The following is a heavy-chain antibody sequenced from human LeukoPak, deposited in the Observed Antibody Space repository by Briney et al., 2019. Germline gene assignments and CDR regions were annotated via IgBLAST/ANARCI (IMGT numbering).Heavy chain of an antibody. CDR1: GGSISSGGYS. J-gene: IGHJ4*02. D-gene: IGHD1-26*01. Sequence: PSQTLSLTCAVSGGSISSGGYSWSWIRQPPGKGLEWIGEINHSGSTNYNPSLKSRVTISVDTSKNQFSLKLSSVTAADTAVYYCARGRGRRSRGSYFPYYYFDYWGQGTLVTVSS. V-gene: IGHV4-30-2*01. CDR3: ARGRGRRSRGSYFPYYYFDY. CDR2: INHSGST.